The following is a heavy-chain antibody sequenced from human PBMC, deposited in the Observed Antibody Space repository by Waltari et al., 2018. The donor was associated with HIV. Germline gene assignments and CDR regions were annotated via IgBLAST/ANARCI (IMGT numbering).Heavy chain of an antibody. J-gene: IGHJ3*02. V-gene: IGHV1-69*01. CDR2: IIPIFGTA. Sequence: QGREWMGGIIPIFGTANYAQKFQGRVTLTADESTSTAYMELSSLGSEDTAVYYCASLPRYFDWSRGAFDIWGQGTMVTVSS. CDR3: ASLPRYFDWSRGAFDI. D-gene: IGHD3-9*01.